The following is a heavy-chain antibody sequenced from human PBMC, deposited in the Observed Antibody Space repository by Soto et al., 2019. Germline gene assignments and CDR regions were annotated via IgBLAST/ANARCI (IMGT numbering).Heavy chain of an antibody. CDR1: GGSISSYY. CDR3: ARGTATLCFDY. Sequence: SETLSLTCTVSGGSISSYYWSWIRQPPGKGLEWIGYIYYSGSTNYNPSLKSRVTISVDTSKNQFSLKLSSVTAADTAVYYCARGTATLCFDYWGQGTLVTVSS. CDR2: IYYSGST. D-gene: IGHD5-18*01. J-gene: IGHJ4*02. V-gene: IGHV4-59*01.